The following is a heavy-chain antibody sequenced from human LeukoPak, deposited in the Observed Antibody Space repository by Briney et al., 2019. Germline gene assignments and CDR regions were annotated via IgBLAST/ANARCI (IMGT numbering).Heavy chain of an antibody. D-gene: IGHD2-15*01. CDR1: GFTFDDYA. CDR2: ISGDGGST. CDR3: AKDLAHIVVVVAATVVDYYYYGMDV. V-gene: IGHV3-43*02. Sequence: GGSLRLSCAASGFTFDDYAMHWVRQAPGKGLEWVSLISGDGGSTYYADSVKGRFTISRDNSKNSLYLQMNSLRTEDTALYYCAKDLAHIVVVVAATVVDYYYYGMDVWGQATTVTVSS. J-gene: IGHJ6*02.